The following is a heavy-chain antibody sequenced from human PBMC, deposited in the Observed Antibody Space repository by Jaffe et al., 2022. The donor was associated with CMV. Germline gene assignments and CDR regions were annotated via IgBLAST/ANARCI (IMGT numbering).Heavy chain of an antibody. CDR1: GGSISSSNW. D-gene: IGHD2-15*01. CDR3: ARGGRVVVGAKYYYYYMDV. CDR2: IYDSGST. J-gene: IGHJ6*03. V-gene: IGHV4-4*02. Sequence: QVQLQESGPGLVKPSGTLSLTCAVSGGSISSSNWWSWVRQPPGKGLEWIGEIYDSGSTNYNPSLKSRVTISVDKFKNQFSLKLSSVTAADTAVYYCARGGRVVVGAKYYYYYMDVWGKGTTVTVSS.